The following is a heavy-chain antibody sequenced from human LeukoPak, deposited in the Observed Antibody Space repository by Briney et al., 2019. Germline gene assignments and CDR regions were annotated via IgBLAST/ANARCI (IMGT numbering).Heavy chain of an antibody. CDR3: ARDTSGWYFNL. CDR1: GGSISPYY. Sequence: SETLSLTCTVSGGSISPYYWSWIRQPPGKGLEWIGYIHYSGSINYNPSLKSRVTMSIDTSKNQFSLNLTSVTAGDTAVYYCARDTSGWYFNLWGRGTLVTVSS. J-gene: IGHJ2*01. V-gene: IGHV4-59*01. CDR2: IHYSGSI. D-gene: IGHD6-19*01.